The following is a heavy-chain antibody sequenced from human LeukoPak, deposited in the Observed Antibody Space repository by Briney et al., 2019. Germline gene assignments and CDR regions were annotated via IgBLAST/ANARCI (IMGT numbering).Heavy chain of an antibody. J-gene: IGHJ5*02. CDR2: IYTSGST. Sequence: SETLSLTCTVSGGSISSYYWSWIRRPAGKGLEWIGRIYTSGSTNYNPSLKSRVTMSVDTSKNQFSLKLSSVTAADTAVYYCARDRSAMVRGHIFYNWFDPWGQGTLVTVSS. CDR1: GGSISSYY. CDR3: ARDRSAMVRGHIFYNWFDP. D-gene: IGHD3-10*01. V-gene: IGHV4-4*07.